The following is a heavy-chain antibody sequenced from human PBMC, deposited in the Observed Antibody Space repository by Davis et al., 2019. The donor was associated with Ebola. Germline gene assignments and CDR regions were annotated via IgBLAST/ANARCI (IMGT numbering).Heavy chain of an antibody. CDR3: AKDHGEQWPENWFDP. V-gene: IGHV3-30*02. J-gene: IGHJ5*02. CDR2: IQYDGSNK. Sequence: GESLKISCAASGFTFSSYGMHWVRQAPGKGLEWVAFIQYDGSNKYYADSVKGRFTISRDNSKNTLYLQMNSLRAEDTAVYYCAKDHGEQWPENWFDPWGQGTLVTVSS. CDR1: GFTFSSYG. D-gene: IGHD6-19*01.